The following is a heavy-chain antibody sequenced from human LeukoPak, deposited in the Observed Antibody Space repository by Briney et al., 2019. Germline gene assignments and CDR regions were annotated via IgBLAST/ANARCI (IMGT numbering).Heavy chain of an antibody. CDR3: ARDSPHDYGGNSDWFDP. Sequence: GGSLRLSCAASGFTFSSYGMHWVPQAPGKGLEWVAVIWYDGSKKLYADSVKGRFTVSRDNSKNTLYLQMNSLRPDDTAVYYCARDSPHDYGGNSDWFDPWGQGTLVAVSS. CDR2: IWYDGSKK. CDR1: GFTFSSYG. D-gene: IGHD4-23*01. J-gene: IGHJ5*02. V-gene: IGHV3-33*01.